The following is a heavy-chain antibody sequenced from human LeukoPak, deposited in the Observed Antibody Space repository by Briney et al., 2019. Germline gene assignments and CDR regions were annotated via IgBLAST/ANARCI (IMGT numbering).Heavy chain of an antibody. CDR1: GFSFSNYG. J-gene: IGHJ4*02. Sequence: PGGSLRLSCTASGFSFSNYGMVWVRQAPGKGLEWVSYISTSSKTTYYTDSVKGRFFISRDNAKNSLYLQMNSLGSEDTAVFYCAKTIRGDDWGQGTLVLVSS. CDR2: ISTSSKTT. D-gene: IGHD3-10*01. V-gene: IGHV3-48*01. CDR3: AKTIRGDD.